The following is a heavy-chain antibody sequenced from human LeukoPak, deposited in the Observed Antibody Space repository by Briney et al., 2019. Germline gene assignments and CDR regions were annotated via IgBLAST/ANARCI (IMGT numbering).Heavy chain of an antibody. V-gene: IGHV1-2*02. D-gene: IGHD5/OR15-5a*01. J-gene: IGHJ5*02. Sequence: ASVKVSCKASGYTFTDYYLHWVRQAPGQGLEWMGWINPNSGGANFALNFQGRVTMTRATSISAAYMELSRLTSDDTAVYYCARGVGGSWFDPWGQGTLVTVSS. CDR2: INPNSGGA. CDR1: GYTFTDYY. CDR3: ARGVGGSWFDP.